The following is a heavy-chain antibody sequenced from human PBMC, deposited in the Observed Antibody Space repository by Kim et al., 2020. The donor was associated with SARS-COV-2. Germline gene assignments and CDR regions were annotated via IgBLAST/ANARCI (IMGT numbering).Heavy chain of an antibody. D-gene: IGHD3-22*01. CDR1: GGSISSYY. Sequence: SETLSLTCTVSGGSISSYYWSWIRQPPGKGLEWIGYIYYSGSTNYNPSLKSRVTISVDTSKNQFSLKLSSVTVADTAVYYCARHRTPRITMIVVAPGGMDVWGQGTTVTVSS. V-gene: IGHV4-59*08. CDR3: ARHRTPRITMIVVAPGGMDV. CDR2: IYYSGST. J-gene: IGHJ6*02.